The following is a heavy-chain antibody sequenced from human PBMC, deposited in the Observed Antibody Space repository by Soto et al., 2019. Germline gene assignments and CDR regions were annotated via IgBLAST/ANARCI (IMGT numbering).Heavy chain of an antibody. CDR3: ARVSGLWWEGY. D-gene: IGHD2-21*01. J-gene: IGHJ4*02. V-gene: IGHV4-34*01. CDR2: IHHSGNT. CDR1: GGSFNGYY. Sequence: QVQLHQWGAGLLKPSETLSLTCGVSGGSFNGYYWSWIRQPPGKGLEWIGEIHHSGNTNYNPSLKSRVTISVDPSKKQFSLMLTSVTAADTAVYYCARVSGLWWEGYWGQGSLVTVSS.